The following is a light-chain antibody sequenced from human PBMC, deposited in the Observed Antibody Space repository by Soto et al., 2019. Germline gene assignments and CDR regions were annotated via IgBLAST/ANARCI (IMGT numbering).Light chain of an antibody. J-gene: IGKJ1*01. Sequence: EVVLTQSPGTLSLSPGERATLSCGASQSVGSTYVAWYQQKPGQAPRLLIYGASSRATGIPDRFSGSGSGTDFTLTISRLEPEDFAVYYCQQYTKSQWTFGQGTKVEMK. CDR1: QSVGSTY. CDR3: QQYTKSQWT. CDR2: GAS. V-gene: IGKV3-20*01.